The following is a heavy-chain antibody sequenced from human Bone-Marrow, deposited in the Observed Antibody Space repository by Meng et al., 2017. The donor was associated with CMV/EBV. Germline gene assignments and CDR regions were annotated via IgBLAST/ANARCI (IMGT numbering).Heavy chain of an antibody. CDR1: GGPISSGGYY. D-gene: IGHD3-3*01. CDR3: ARAASLESQRDYFDY. J-gene: IGHJ4*02. V-gene: IGHV4-31*02. CDR2: IYYSGST. Sequence: SGGPISSGGYYWSWIRQHPGKGLEWIGYIYYSGSTYYNPSLKSRVTISVDTSKNQFSLKLSSVTAADTAVYYCARAASLESQRDYFDYWGQGTLVTVSS.